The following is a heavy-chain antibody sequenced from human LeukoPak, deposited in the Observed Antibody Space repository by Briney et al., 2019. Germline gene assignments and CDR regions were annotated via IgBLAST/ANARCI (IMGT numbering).Heavy chain of an antibody. D-gene: IGHD1-14*01. CDR1: GFTFSSYA. CDR3: AKDRPELGPG. V-gene: IGHV3-30-3*01. J-gene: IGHJ4*02. CDR2: VSYDGSNK. Sequence: GRSLRLSCAASGFTFSSYAMHWVRQAPGKGLEVVAVVSYDGSNKYYADSVKGRFTISRDNSKNTLYLQMNSLRAEDTAVYYCAKDRPELGPGWGQGTLVTVSS.